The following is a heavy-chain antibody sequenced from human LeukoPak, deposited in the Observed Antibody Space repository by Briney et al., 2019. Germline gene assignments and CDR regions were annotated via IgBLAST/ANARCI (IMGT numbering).Heavy chain of an antibody. CDR2: ISAYNGNT. Sequence: ASVKVSCKASGYTFTSYGISWVRQAPGQGLEWMGWISAYNGNTNYAQKLQGRVTMTTDTSTSTAYMELRSLRSDDTAVYYCARSGYYGSGSYHNWFGPWGQGTLVTVSS. D-gene: IGHD3-10*01. J-gene: IGHJ5*02. CDR3: ARSGYYGSGSYHNWFGP. CDR1: GYTFTSYG. V-gene: IGHV1-18*04.